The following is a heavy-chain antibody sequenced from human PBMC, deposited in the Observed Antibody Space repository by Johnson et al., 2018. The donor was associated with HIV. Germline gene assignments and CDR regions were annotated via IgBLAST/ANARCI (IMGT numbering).Heavy chain of an antibody. Sequence: QVQLVESGGGVVQPGTSLRLSCAASGFTFSTYGMHWVRQAPGKGLEWVAVISYDGTYEFYADSVKGRFTISRDNSKNTLYLQMNSLRAEDTAVYYCARVGASRFDAFHVWGQGTMVTVSS. CDR3: ARVGASRFDAFHV. V-gene: IGHV3-30*03. J-gene: IGHJ3*01. CDR2: ISYDGTYE. CDR1: GFTFSTYG. D-gene: IGHD3-16*01.